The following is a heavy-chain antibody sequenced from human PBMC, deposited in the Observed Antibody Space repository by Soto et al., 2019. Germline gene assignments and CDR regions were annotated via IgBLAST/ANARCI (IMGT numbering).Heavy chain of an antibody. CDR2: ISYDGSNK. CDR1: GFTFSSYG. D-gene: IGHD2-2*01. J-gene: IGHJ6*02. CDR3: AKTNGVVVSYYGMDV. Sequence: QVQLVESGGGVVQPGRSLRLSCAASGFTFSSYGMHWVRQAPGKGLEWVAVISYDGSNKYYADSVKGRFTIFRDKSKNTLYLQMNSLRAEDTAVYYCAKTNGVVVSYYGMDVWGQGTTVTVSS. V-gene: IGHV3-30*18.